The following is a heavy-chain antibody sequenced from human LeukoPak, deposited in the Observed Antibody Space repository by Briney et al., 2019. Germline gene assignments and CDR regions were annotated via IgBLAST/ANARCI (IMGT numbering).Heavy chain of an antibody. D-gene: IGHD2-15*01. CDR3: ARVSVVVVAANNWFDP. V-gene: IGHV4-59*12. Sequence: SDTLSLTCTVSGGSISSYYWSWIRQPPGKGLEWIGYIYYSGSTNYNPSLKSRVTISVDTSKNQFSLKLSSVTAADTAVYYCARVSVVVVAANNWFDPWGQGTLVTVSS. J-gene: IGHJ5*02. CDR2: IYYSGST. CDR1: GGSISSYY.